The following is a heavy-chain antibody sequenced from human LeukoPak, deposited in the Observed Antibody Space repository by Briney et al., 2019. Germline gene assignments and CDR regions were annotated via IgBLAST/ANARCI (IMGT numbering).Heavy chain of an antibody. D-gene: IGHD1-26*01. Sequence: GASVTVSCMAPLYTFICYDFRLLRQAPGQGLEWMGWISAYNGNTNYAQKLQGRVTMTTDTSTSTAYMELRSLRSDDTAVYYCARWTAGGSDLLYDYWGQGTLATVSS. V-gene: IGHV1-18*04. CDR1: LYTFICYD. J-gene: IGHJ4*02. CDR3: ARWTAGGSDLLYDY. CDR2: ISAYNGNT.